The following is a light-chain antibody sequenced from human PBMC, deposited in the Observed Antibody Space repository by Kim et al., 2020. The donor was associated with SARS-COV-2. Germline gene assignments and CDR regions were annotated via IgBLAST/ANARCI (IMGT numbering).Light chain of an antibody. CDR3: QQYQNYWT. J-gene: IGKJ1*01. CDR1: QSIADW. CDR2: ETS. V-gene: IGKV1-5*03. Sequence: DIQMTQSPSTLSASVGDRVTITCRASQSIADWLAWYQQRPGKAPKLLIYETSNLESGVPSRFSGTRSGTEFTLTISSLQPDDFATYYCQQYQNYWTFGQGTKVEIK.